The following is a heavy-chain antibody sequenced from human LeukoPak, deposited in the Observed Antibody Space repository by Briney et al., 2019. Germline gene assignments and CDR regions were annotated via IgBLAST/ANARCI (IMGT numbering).Heavy chain of an antibody. CDR1: GFTFSSYG. CDR3: AKGGRDYYFYYMDV. D-gene: IGHD3-16*01. CDR2: ISYDGSNK. J-gene: IGHJ6*03. Sequence: PGGSLRLSCAASGFTFSSYGMHWVRQAPGKGLEWVAVISYDGSNKYYADSVKGRFTISRDNSKNTLYLQMNSLRAEDTAVYYCAKGGRDYYFYYMDVWGKGTTVTVSS. V-gene: IGHV3-30*18.